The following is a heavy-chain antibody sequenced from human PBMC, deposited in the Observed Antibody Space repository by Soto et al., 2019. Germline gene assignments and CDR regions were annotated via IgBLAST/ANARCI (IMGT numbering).Heavy chain of an antibody. CDR2: ISYDGRNK. CDR1: GFTFSSYG. Sequence: QVQLVESGGGVVQPGRSLRLSCAASGFTFSSYGMHWVRQAPGKGLEWVAVISYDGRNKYYADSVKGRFTISTDNSKNTLYLQMNSLRSEDTAGYYCAKDHRSGGYGYWGQGTLVTVSS. V-gene: IGHV3-30*18. J-gene: IGHJ4*02. CDR3: AKDHRSGGYGY. D-gene: IGHD1-26*01.